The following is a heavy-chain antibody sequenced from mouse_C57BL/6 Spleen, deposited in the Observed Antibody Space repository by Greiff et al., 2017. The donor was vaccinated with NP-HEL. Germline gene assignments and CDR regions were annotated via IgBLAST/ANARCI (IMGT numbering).Heavy chain of an antibody. J-gene: IGHJ4*01. CDR3: AKGDYDYDSYAMDY. CDR1: GFSLTSYG. D-gene: IGHD2-4*01. V-gene: IGHV2-5*01. CDR2: IWRGGST. Sequence: QVQLQQSGPGLVQPSQRLSISCTVSGFSLTSYGVHWVRQSPGKGLEWLGVIWRGGSTDYNAAFMSRLSITKDNSKSQVFFKMNSLQTDDTALYYCAKGDYDYDSYAMDYWGQGTSVTVSS.